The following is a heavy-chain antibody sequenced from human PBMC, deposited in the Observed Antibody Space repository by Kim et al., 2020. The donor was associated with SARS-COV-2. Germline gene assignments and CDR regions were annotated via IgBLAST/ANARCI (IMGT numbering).Heavy chain of an antibody. Sequence: DYPQKFQGRVTMTRNTSISTACMELSSLRSEDTAVYYCARAGYSYGLLSPWGQGTLVTVSS. V-gene: IGHV1-8*01. CDR3: ARAGYSYGLLSP. J-gene: IGHJ5*02. D-gene: IGHD5-18*01.